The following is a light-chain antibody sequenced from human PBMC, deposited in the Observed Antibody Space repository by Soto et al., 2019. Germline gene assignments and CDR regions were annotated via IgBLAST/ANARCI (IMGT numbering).Light chain of an antibody. J-gene: IGKJ4*01. CDR3: QHYQRYPPS. CDR2: DAS. CDR1: QSVSSY. Sequence: EIVLTQSPATLSLSPGERATLSCRASQSVSSYLAWYQQKPGQAPRLLIYDASNRATGIPARFSGSGSGTDFTLTISSLEPEDFAVYYCQHYQRYPPSFGGGTKLEIK. V-gene: IGKV3-11*01.